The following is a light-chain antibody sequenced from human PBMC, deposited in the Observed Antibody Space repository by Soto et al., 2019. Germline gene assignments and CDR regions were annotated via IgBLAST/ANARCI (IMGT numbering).Light chain of an antibody. CDR3: QQCNNWPHT. Sequence: EVVLTQSPGTLSLSPGERATLSCRASQSVSGSDLAWYQQKPGQAPRLLIHGASTRATGIPARFSGSGSGTEFTLTISSLQSEDFAVYYCQQCNNWPHTLGQGTKVDI. CDR2: GAS. CDR1: QSVSGSD. V-gene: IGKV3D-15*01. J-gene: IGKJ2*01.